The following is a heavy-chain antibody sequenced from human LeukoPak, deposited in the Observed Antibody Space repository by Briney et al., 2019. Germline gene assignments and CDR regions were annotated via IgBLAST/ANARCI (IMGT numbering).Heavy chain of an antibody. J-gene: IGHJ4*02. CDR1: GFTFSSYS. CDR3: ARGLCPGCFDY. V-gene: IGHV3-48*02. CDR2: ISRSASTI. Sequence: GGSLRLSCAASGFTFSSYSMIWVRQAPGKGLEWVSYISRSASTIYYADSVKGRFTTSRDNAKNSLYLQMSSLRDEDTAVCYCARGLCPGCFDYWGQGTLVTVSS. D-gene: IGHD2/OR15-2a*01.